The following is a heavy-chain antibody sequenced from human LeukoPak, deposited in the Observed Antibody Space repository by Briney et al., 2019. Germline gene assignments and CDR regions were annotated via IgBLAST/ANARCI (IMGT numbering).Heavy chain of an antibody. J-gene: IGHJ4*02. CDR1: GFIFSSYA. D-gene: IGHD5-24*01. Sequence: GGSLRLSCAASGFIFSSYAMTWVRQAPGRGLEWVSAISASGGSTYYADSVKGRFTISRDNSKNTLYLQMSSLRVEDTAVYYCAKPRQMANSDFWGQGTLVTVSS. CDR2: ISASGGST. CDR3: AKPRQMANSDF. V-gene: IGHV3-23*01.